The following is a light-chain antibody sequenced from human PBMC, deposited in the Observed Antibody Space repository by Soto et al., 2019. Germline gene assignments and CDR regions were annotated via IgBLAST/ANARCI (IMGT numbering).Light chain of an antibody. V-gene: IGKV3-20*01. J-gene: IGKJ4*01. CDR1: QTVTSSY. CDR3: QQYGSSPPRT. Sequence: ETVLTQSPGTLSLSPGERATLSCRASQTVTSSYLAWYQQKPGQAPRLLIYGASSRAIGIPDRFSGSGSGTDFTLTISRLEPEDFAVYYCQQYGSSPPRTFGGGTKVEIK. CDR2: GAS.